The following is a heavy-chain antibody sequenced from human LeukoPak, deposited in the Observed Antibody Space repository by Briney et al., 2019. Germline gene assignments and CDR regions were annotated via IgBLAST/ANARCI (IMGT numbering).Heavy chain of an antibody. D-gene: IGHD3-3*01. Sequence: GESLRLSCAASGFTLSTYSINWVRQSPGKGLEWVSSIGSGSTYIYYADLVRGRFTISRDNAKNALYLQMNSLGAEDTAVYYCARHYELWSGDYQSYYYMDVWGQGTTVTVS. CDR3: ARHYELWSGDYQSYYYMDV. CDR2: IGSGSTYI. J-gene: IGHJ6*03. V-gene: IGHV3-21*01. CDR1: GFTLSTYS.